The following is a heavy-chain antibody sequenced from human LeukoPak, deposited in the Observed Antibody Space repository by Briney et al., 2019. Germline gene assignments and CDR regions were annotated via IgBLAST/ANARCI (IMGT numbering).Heavy chain of an antibody. CDR3: AKFLPTHIVVANNYFDY. Sequence: GGSLRLSCAASGFTFSSYAMSWVRQAPGKGLEWVSAISGSGGSTYYADSVKGRFTISRDNSKNTLYLQMNSLRAEDTAVYYCAKFLPTHIVVANNYFDYWGQGTLVTVSS. CDR1: GFTFSSYA. J-gene: IGHJ4*02. CDR2: ISGSGGST. V-gene: IGHV3-23*01. D-gene: IGHD2-21*01.